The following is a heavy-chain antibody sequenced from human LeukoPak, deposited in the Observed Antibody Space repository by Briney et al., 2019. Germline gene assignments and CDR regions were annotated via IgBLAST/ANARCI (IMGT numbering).Heavy chain of an antibody. D-gene: IGHD6-19*01. CDR1: GYTFTGYY. J-gene: IGHJ3*02. Sequence: GASVKVSCKASGYTFTGYYMHWVRQAPGQGLEWMGWINPNSGGTNYAQKFRGRVTMTRDTSISTAYMELSRLRSDDTAVYYCAAVAGLGNAFDIWGQGTMVTVSS. V-gene: IGHV1-2*02. CDR3: AAVAGLGNAFDI. CDR2: INPNSGGT.